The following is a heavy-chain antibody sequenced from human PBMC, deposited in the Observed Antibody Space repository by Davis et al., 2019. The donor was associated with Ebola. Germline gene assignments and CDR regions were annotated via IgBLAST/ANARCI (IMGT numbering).Heavy chain of an antibody. J-gene: IGHJ4*02. V-gene: IGHV3-7*02. CDR1: GFTFSSSW. CDR2: MRQDGSEK. Sequence: GESLKISCEVSGFTFSSSWMTWIRLAPGKGLEWVANMRQDGSEKQYVGSVAGRFTISRDNAKNSLYLQMNSLRVEDTGIYYCTRFSRGELENYWGQGTLVTVSS. D-gene: IGHD3-10*01. CDR3: TRFSRGELENY.